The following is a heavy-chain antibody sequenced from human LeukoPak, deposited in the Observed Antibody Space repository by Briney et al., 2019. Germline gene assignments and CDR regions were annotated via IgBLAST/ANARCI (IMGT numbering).Heavy chain of an antibody. CDR1: GFIVSSNY. D-gene: IGHD4-17*01. V-gene: IGHV3-53*01. J-gene: IGHJ4*02. Sequence: PGGSLRLSFAASGFIVSSNYMSWVRQAPGKGLEWVSVIYSGGSTYYADSVKGRFTISRDNSKNTLYLQMNSLRAEDTAMYYCARARDYGDYEYWGQGTLVTVSS. CDR2: IYSGGST. CDR3: ARARDYGDYEY.